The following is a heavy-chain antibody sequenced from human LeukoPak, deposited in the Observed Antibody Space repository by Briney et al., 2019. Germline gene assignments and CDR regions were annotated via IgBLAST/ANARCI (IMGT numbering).Heavy chain of an antibody. CDR1: GYTFTVYY. J-gene: IGHJ4*02. D-gene: IGHD2-21*01. V-gene: IGHV1-2*02. CDR2: INLNRGGT. CDR3: SILKWWGFHYFDY. Sequence: ASVKVSFTASGYTFTVYYMHWVRQAPGQGRGGMGWINLNRGGTKYAQKFQGRVTITSDTSISTAYMQLSRLRSDDTAVYYCSILKWWGFHYFDYWGQGTLVTVSS.